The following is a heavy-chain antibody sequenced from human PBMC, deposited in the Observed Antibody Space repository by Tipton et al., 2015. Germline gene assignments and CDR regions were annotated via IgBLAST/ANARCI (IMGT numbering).Heavy chain of an antibody. D-gene: IGHD3-22*01. CDR2: VWNDGTTK. CDR3: ARGRSSGSDC. V-gene: IGHV3-33*01. J-gene: IGHJ4*02. Sequence: RSLRLSCAASGFTFTGYGMHWVRQAPGKGLEWVAVVWNDGTTKYYADSVKGRFTISRDNSKNTLYLQMDSLRAEDTAVYYCARGRSSGSDCWGQGTLVTVSS. CDR1: GFTFTGYG.